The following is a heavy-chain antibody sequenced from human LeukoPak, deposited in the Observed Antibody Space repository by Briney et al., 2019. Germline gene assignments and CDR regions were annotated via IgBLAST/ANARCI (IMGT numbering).Heavy chain of an antibody. CDR2: IYYSGST. J-gene: IGHJ1*01. D-gene: IGHD2-2*02. V-gene: IGHV4-30-4*08. CDR3: ASIPKSGYFQH. CDR1: GGSISSGDYY. Sequence: PSETLSLTCTVSGGSISSGDYYWSWIRQPPGKGLEWIWYIYYSGSTYYNPSLKSRVTISVDTSKNQFSLKLSSVTAADTAVYYCASIPKSGYFQHWGQGTLVTVSS.